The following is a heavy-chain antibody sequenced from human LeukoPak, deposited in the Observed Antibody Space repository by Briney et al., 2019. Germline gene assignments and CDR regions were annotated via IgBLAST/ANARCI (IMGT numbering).Heavy chain of an antibody. CDR1: GYTFTNYG. D-gene: IGHD6-13*01. CDR2: ISGYNGQT. V-gene: IGHV1-18*01. J-gene: IGHJ4*02. Sequence: ASVKVSCKASGYTFTNYGISWVRHAPGRGREWVGWISGYNGQTISTPSLQGRLTMTTDTSTSTAHMELTGLTSGDTAVYYCVRDIALIAAAGYYFDHWGQGTQVTVSS. CDR3: VRDIALIAAAGYYFDH.